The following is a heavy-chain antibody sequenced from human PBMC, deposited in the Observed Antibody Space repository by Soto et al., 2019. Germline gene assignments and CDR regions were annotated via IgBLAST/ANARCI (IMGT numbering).Heavy chain of an antibody. D-gene: IGHD3-22*01. CDR1: GDSVSGGDSY. CDR2: TSFSGYT. V-gene: IGHV4-30-4*01. Sequence: QVQLQESGPGLVKPSQTLSLTCTVSGDSVSGGDSYWSWIRQPPGKALEWIGYTSFSGYTSYTPSLKSRVTISVDMSKSQFSLRRTSVTDADTAIYYCGRRGNPYHYATSGPGTFDKWGQGTLVSVSS. J-gene: IGHJ4*02. CDR3: GRRGNPYHYATSGPGTFDK.